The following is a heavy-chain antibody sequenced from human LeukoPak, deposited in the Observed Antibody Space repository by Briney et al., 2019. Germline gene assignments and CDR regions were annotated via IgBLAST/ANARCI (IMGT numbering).Heavy chain of an antibody. CDR3: ARDYYDSSGYYDY. D-gene: IGHD3-22*01. J-gene: IGHJ4*02. Sequence: SETLSLTCTVSGGSISSYFWSWIRQPPGKGLEWIGYVYYSGSTYYNPSLKSRVTISVDTSKNQFSLKLSSVTAADTAVYYCARDYYDSSGYYDYWGQGTLVTVSS. CDR1: GGSISSYF. V-gene: IGHV4-59*12. CDR2: VYYSGST.